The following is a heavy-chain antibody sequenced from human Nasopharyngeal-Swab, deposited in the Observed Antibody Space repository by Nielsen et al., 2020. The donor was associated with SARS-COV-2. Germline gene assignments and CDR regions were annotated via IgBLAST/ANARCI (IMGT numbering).Heavy chain of an antibody. D-gene: IGHD2-8*02. CDR2: ILPIFAST. Sequence: SSVKVSCKASGGTFNSYAVNWVRQAPGKGLEWMGGILPIFASTKFAQKFQGRITITADESSGTAYMELRGLTSEDTAVYYCARGCSGCVCYVPFDYWGQGTLVTVSS. CDR3: ARGCSGCVCYVPFDY. CDR1: GGTFNSYA. V-gene: IGHV1-69*13. J-gene: IGHJ4*02.